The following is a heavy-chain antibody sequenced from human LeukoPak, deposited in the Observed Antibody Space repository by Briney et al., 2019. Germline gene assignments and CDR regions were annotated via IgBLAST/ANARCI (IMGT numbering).Heavy chain of an antibody. CDR1: GGSISSSSYY. V-gene: IGHV4-39*07. Sequence: SETLSLTCTVSGGSISSSSYYWGWLRQPPGKGLEWIGSIYYSGSTYYNPSLESRVTISVDTSKNQFSLKLSSVTAADTAVYYCARDDYYFDYWGQGTLVTVSS. CDR2: IYYSGST. D-gene: IGHD2-21*01. CDR3: ARDDYYFDY. J-gene: IGHJ4*02.